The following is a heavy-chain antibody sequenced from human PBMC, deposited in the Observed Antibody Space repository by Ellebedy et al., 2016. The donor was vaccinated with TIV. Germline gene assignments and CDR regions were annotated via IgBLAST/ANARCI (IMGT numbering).Heavy chain of an antibody. V-gene: IGHV3-30-3*01. CDR3: ARDPRLLELTPYYFDY. D-gene: IGHD1-7*01. CDR2: ISYDGSNK. J-gene: IGHJ4*02. CDR1: GFTFSSYA. Sequence: GESLKISCAASGFTFSSYAMHWVRQAPGKGLEWVAVISYDGSNKYYADSVKGRFTISRDNSKNTLYLQMNSLRAEDTAVYYCARDPRLLELTPYYFDYWGQGTLVTVSS.